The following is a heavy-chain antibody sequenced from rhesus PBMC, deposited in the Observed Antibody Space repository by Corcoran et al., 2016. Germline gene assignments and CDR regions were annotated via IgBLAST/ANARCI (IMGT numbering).Heavy chain of an antibody. V-gene: IGHV4-65*01. J-gene: IGHJ1*01. CDR3: ARVPGYFEF. Sequence: QVQLQESGPGLVKPSETLSLTCAVSGGSVSSSNWWSWIRQPPGKGLEWIGYISGSSGSTYYNPSLKSRVTISTDTSKNQCSLKLSSVPAADTAVYYCARVPGYFEFWGQGALVTVSS. CDR2: ISGSSGST. CDR1: GGSVSSSNW.